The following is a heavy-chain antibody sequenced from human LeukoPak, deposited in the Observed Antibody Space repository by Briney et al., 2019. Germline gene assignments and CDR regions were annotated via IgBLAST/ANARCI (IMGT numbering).Heavy chain of an antibody. V-gene: IGHV3-7*01. CDR2: IKQDGSER. J-gene: IGHJ4*02. D-gene: IGHD2-2*01. CDR3: ASASPAGDY. CDR1: GFTFSRFW. Sequence: QAGGPLSLSCAASGFTFSRFWMSWVRQAPGKGLEWVANIKQDGSERYYVDSVKGRFTISRDNAKNSLHLQMNSLRAEDTAMYYCASASPAGDYWGQGTLVTVSS.